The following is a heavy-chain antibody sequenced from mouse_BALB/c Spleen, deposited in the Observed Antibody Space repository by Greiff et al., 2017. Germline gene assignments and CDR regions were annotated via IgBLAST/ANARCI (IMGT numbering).Heavy chain of an antibody. CDR3: ARDGWVAY. CDR1: GYTFTDYN. J-gene: IGHJ3*01. Sequence: VQLQQSGPELVKPGASVKISCKASGYTFTDYNMRWVKQSHGKSLEWIGYIYPYNGGTGYNQKFKSKATLTVDNSSSTAYMELRSLTSEDSAVYYCARDGWVAYWGQGTLVTVSA. CDR2: IYPYNGGT. D-gene: IGHD2-3*01. V-gene: IGHV1S29*02.